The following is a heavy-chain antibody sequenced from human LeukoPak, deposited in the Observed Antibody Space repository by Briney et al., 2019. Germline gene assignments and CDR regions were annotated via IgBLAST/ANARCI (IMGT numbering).Heavy chain of an antibody. CDR3: ARGDIAARPAGKYFDY. Sequence: GRSLGLSCAASGFTFSSYNMNWVRQAPGKGLEWVSSISGSSSYIYYADSVKGRFTISRDNAKNSLYLQMNSLRAEDTAVYYCARGDIAARPAGKYFDYWGQGTLVTVSS. V-gene: IGHV3-21*01. D-gene: IGHD6-6*01. J-gene: IGHJ4*02. CDR1: GFTFSSYN. CDR2: ISGSSSYI.